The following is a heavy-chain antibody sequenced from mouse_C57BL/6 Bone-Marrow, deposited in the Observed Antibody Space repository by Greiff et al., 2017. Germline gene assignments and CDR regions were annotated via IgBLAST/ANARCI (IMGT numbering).Heavy chain of an antibody. CDR2: IDPENGDT. V-gene: IGHV14-4*01. Sequence: VQLQQSGAELVRPGASVKLSCTASGFNIKDDYMHWVKQRPEQGLEWIGWIDPENGDTKYASQFQGKATMTADKSSHTAYLQLSSLTSEDTAVXYCTTSAFLRDYWGQGTTLTVSS. CDR1: GFNIKDDY. CDR3: TTSAFLRDY. D-gene: IGHD1-2*01. J-gene: IGHJ2*01.